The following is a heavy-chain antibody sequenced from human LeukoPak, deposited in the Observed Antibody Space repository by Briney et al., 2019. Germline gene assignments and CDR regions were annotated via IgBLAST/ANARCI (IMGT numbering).Heavy chain of an antibody. J-gene: IGHJ3*02. D-gene: IGHD4-11*01. V-gene: IGHV1-46*01. Sequence: GASVKVSCKASGYTFTSYYMHWVRQAPGQVLEWMGIINPSGGSTSYAQKFQGRVTMTRDTSTSTVYMELSSLRSEDTAVYYCAADRLGGDAFDIWGQGTMVTVSS. CDR2: INPSGGST. CDR3: AADRLGGDAFDI. CDR1: GYTFTSYY.